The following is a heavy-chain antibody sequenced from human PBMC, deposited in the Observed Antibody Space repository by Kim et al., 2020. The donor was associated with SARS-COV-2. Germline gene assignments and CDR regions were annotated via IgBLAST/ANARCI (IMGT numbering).Heavy chain of an antibody. V-gene: IGHV3-23*01. CDR3: AKRGFCSGGTCYPMGYYFDY. D-gene: IGHD2-15*01. Sequence: GGSLRLSCAASGFIFSSHAMNWVRQAPGKGLEWVSAIGPNGGNTYYADSVKGRFTISRDNSKNTLYLQMSSLRAEDTAVYYCAKRGFCSGGTCYPMGYYFDYWGQGTLVTVSS. CDR2: IGPNGGNT. CDR1: GFIFSSHA. J-gene: IGHJ4*02.